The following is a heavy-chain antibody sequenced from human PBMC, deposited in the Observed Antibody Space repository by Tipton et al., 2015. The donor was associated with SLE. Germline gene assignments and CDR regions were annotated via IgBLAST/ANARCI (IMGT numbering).Heavy chain of an antibody. V-gene: IGHV3-53*01. CDR3: AREEKDAFDI. J-gene: IGHJ3*02. CDR2: IYSGGST. CDR1: GFTVSSND. Sequence: SLRLSCAASGFTVSSNDMSWVRQAPGKGLEWVSVIYSGGSTYYADSVKGRFTISRDNSKSTLYLQMNSLRAEGTAVDYCAREEKDAFDIWGQGTMVTVSS.